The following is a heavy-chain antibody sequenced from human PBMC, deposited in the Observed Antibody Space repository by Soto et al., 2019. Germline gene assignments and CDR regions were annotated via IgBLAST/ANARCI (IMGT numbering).Heavy chain of an antibody. CDR3: ASSQASSSWYYFDY. Sequence: SETLSLTCAVYGGSFSGYGWSWIRQPPGKGLEWIGEINHSGSTNYNPSLKSRVTISVDTFKNQFSLKLSSVTAADTAVYYCASSQASSSWYYFDYWGQGTLVTVSS. CDR1: GGSFSGYG. J-gene: IGHJ4*02. D-gene: IGHD6-13*01. V-gene: IGHV4-34*01. CDR2: INHSGST.